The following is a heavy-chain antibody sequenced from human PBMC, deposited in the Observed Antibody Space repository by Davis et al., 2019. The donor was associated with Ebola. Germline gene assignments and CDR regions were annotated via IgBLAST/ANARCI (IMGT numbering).Heavy chain of an antibody. V-gene: IGHV4-34*01. CDR1: GGSFSGYY. CDR3: ARGAVYCSGGSCYSH. D-gene: IGHD2-15*01. Sequence: MPSETLSLTCAVYGGSFSGYYWSWIRQPPGKGLEWIGEITHSGSTNYNPSLKSRVTISVDTSKNQFSLKLSSVTAADTAVYYCARGAVYCSGGSCYSHWGQGTLVTVSS. J-gene: IGHJ4*02. CDR2: ITHSGST.